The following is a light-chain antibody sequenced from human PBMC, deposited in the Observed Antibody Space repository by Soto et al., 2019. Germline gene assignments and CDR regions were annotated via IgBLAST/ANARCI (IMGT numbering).Light chain of an antibody. Sequence: DIQMTQSPSTLSASVGDRVTITCRASRSISSWLAWYQQKPGKAPKLLISKASSLESGVPSRFSGSGSGTEFTLTISSLQPDDFATYYCQQYNSYWTFGQGTKVEIK. J-gene: IGKJ1*01. V-gene: IGKV1-5*03. CDR3: QQYNSYWT. CDR1: RSISSW. CDR2: KAS.